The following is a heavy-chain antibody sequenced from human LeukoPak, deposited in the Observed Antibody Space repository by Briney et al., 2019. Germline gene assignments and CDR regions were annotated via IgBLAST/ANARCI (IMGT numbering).Heavy chain of an antibody. J-gene: IGHJ4*02. CDR1: GGSFSGYY. Sequence: SETLSLTCAVYGGSFSGYYWSWIRQPPGKGLEWIGEINHSGSTNYNPSLKSRVTISVDTSKNQFSLKLSSVTAADTAVYYCARSYYYDSSGYSYYFDYWGQGTLVTVSS. D-gene: IGHD3-22*01. CDR2: INHSGST. CDR3: ARSYYYDSSGYSYYFDY. V-gene: IGHV4-34*01.